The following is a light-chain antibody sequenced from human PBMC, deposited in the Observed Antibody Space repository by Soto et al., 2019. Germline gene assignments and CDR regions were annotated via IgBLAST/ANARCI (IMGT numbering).Light chain of an antibody. J-gene: IGKJ1*01. Sequence: EIVMTQSPAPPSVSPGERATLSCRASQSVSSTLAWYQQKPGQAPRLLIYGASTRATDIPARFSGSGSGTEFTLTISSLQSEDFAVYYCQQYYNWPRTFGQGTKVDI. CDR2: GAS. CDR3: QQYYNWPRT. CDR1: QSVSST. V-gene: IGKV3-15*01.